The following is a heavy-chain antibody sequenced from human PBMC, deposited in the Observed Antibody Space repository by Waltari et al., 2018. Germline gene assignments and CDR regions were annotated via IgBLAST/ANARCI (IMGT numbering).Heavy chain of an antibody. CDR1: GGSIISAASY. J-gene: IGHJ2*01. CDR3: ARQDYYYVKGYFDL. CDR2: MYYSGST. V-gene: IGHV4-39*01. Sequence: QLQLQESGPGLVKPSETLSLPCVVSGGSIISAASYWGWVRQPPGKGLEFIGSMYYSGSTYYNPSLKSRVTISVDTSQNQFSLRLSSVTAAGTAVYYCARQDYYYVKGYFDLWGRGTLVTVSS. D-gene: IGHD3-22*01.